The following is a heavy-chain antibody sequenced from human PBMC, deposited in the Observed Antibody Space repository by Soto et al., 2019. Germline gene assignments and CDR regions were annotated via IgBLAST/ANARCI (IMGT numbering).Heavy chain of an antibody. CDR1: GYTFTSYG. Sequence: ASVKVSCKASGYTFTSYGISWVRQAPGQGLEWMGWISAYNGNTNYAQKLQGRVTMTTDTSTSTAYMELRSLRSDDTAVYYCAREGVTGTTHYYYYMDVWGKGTTVTVSS. D-gene: IGHD1-7*01. CDR2: ISAYNGNT. CDR3: AREGVTGTTHYYYYMDV. V-gene: IGHV1-18*01. J-gene: IGHJ6*03.